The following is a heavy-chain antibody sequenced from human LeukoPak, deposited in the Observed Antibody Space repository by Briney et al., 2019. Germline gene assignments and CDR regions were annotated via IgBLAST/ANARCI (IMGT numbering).Heavy chain of an antibody. CDR2: IYYSGST. CDR3: ASGKVQDY. D-gene: IGHD1-26*01. CDR1: GDSISTYS. Sequence: PSETLSLTCAVSGDSISTYSWSWIRQPPGKGLEWIGYIYYSGSTNYDPSLKSRVTISVDTSKNQFSLKLSSVTAADTAVYYCASGKVQDYWGQGTLVTVSS. V-gene: IGHV4-59*01. J-gene: IGHJ4*02.